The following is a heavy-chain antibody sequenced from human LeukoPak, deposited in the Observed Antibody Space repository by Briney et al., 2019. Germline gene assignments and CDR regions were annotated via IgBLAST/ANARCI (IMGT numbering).Heavy chain of an antibody. CDR3: ARVEVIGSTRYFDY. CDR2: IYYVGNT. D-gene: IGHD3-16*02. J-gene: IGHJ4*02. Sequence: SETLSLTCAVSGGSISSGGNYWSWLRQLPGKGLEWIGYIYYVGNTNYNPSLKSRLSMSVDTSKNQFSLSLTSVTAADTAVYYCARVEVIGSTRYFDYWGQGAMVSVSS. CDR1: GGSISSGGNY. V-gene: IGHV4-31*11.